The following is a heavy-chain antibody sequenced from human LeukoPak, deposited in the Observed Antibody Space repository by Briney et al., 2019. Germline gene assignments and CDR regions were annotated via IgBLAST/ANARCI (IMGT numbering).Heavy chain of an antibody. CDR3: ARVVVPAVNNWFDP. CDR2: ISAYNGNT. V-gene: IGHV1-18*01. D-gene: IGHD2-2*01. Sequence: GASVKVSCKASGYTFTSYGISWVRQAPGQGLERMGWISAYNGNTNYAQKLQGRVTMTTDTSTSTAYMELRSLRSDDTAVYYCARVVVPAVNNWFDPWGQGTLVTVSS. J-gene: IGHJ5*02. CDR1: GYTFTSYG.